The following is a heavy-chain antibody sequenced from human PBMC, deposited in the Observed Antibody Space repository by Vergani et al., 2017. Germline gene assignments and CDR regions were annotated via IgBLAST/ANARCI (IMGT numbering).Heavy chain of an antibody. CDR3: ARGGDYSNWWYYYYGMDV. J-gene: IGHJ6*02. D-gene: IGHD4-11*01. Sequence: QVQLVQSGAEVKKPGASVKVSCKASGYTFTSYDINWVRQATGQGLEWMGWMNPNSGNTGYAQKFQGRVTMTRNPSISTAYMELSSLRSEDTAVYYCARGGDYSNWWYYYYGMDVWGQGTTVTVSS. CDR1: GYTFTSYD. CDR2: MNPNSGNT. V-gene: IGHV1-8*01.